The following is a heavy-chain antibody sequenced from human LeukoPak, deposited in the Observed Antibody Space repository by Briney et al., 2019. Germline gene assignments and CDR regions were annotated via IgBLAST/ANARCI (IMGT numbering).Heavy chain of an antibody. CDR2: INPARDST. J-gene: IGHJ5*02. CDR3: ARADPQGRYWFDP. V-gene: IGHV1-46*01. Sequence: ASVKVSCKASGYTFISYYMHWVRQAPGQGLEWMGIINPARDSTTYSQKFQGRVTMTRDTSTRTVYMELSSLRSEDTAVYYCARADPQGRYWFDPWGQGTLVTVSS. CDR1: GYTFISYY.